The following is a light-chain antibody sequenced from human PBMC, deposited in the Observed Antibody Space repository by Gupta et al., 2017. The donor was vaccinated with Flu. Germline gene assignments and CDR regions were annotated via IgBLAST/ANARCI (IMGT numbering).Light chain of an antibody. CDR2: AAS. J-gene: IGKJ1*01. CDR1: QSISSY. Sequence: GDRVIITCRASQSISSYLNWYQQKPGKAPKLLIYAASSLQSGVPSRFSGSGSGTDFTLTISSLQPEDFATYYCQQSYSTPRTFGQGTKVEIK. V-gene: IGKV1-39*01. CDR3: QQSYSTPRT.